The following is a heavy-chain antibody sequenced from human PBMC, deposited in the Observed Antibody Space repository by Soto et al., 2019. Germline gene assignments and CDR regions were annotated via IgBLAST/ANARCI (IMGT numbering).Heavy chain of an antibody. D-gene: IGHD2-2*01. V-gene: IGHV4-4*02. CDR2: IYHSGST. CDR3: VRTPVVPAALYYYYGMDV. Sequence: SETLSLTCAVSGGSISSSNWWSWVRQPPGKGLEWIGEIYHSGSTNYNPSLKSRVTISVDKSKNQFSLKLSSVTAADTAVYYCVRTPVVPAALYYYYGMDVWGQGTTVTVSS. CDR1: GGSISSSNW. J-gene: IGHJ6*02.